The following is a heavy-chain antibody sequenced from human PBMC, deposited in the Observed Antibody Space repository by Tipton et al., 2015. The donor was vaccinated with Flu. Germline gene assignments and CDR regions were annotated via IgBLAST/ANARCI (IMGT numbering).Heavy chain of an antibody. V-gene: IGHV4-59*01. D-gene: IGHD3-22*01. Sequence: LRLSCTVSGDSISSYYWSWIRQPPGKGLEWIGYMYYSGGTKYNPYLKSRVTISIDTSKKQSSLKLTSVTAADTAVYYCVRDLTWSSAYYNPFGYWGQGTTVTTSS. CDR3: VRDLTWSSAYYNPFGY. J-gene: IGHJ4*02. CDR1: GDSISSYY. CDR2: MYYSGGT.